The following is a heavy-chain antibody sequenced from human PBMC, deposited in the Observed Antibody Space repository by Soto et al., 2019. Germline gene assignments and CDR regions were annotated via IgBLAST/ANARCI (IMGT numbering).Heavy chain of an antibody. Sequence: GGSLRLSCAASGFTFSSYSMNWVRQAPGKGLEWVSYISSSSTIYYADSVKGRFTISRDDAKNSLYLQMNSLRDEDTAVYYCAGEDIVVVPAAMAHYYYYGMDVWGQGTTVTVSS. CDR1: GFTFSSYS. CDR2: ISSSSTI. V-gene: IGHV3-48*02. J-gene: IGHJ6*02. CDR3: AGEDIVVVPAAMAHYYYYGMDV. D-gene: IGHD2-2*01.